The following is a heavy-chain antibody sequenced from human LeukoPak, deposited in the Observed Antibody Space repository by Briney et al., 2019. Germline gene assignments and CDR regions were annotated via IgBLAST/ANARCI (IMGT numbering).Heavy chain of an antibody. CDR2: INPNSGGT. V-gene: IGHV1-2*02. CDR3: ARAVSRLRFRMDV. CDR1: GYTFTGYY. Sequence: ASVKVSCKASGYTFTGYYMHWVRQAPGQGLEWMGWINPNSGGTNYAQKFQGRVTMTRDTAISTAYMGLSRLRSDDTAVYYCARAVSRLRFRMDVWGKGTTVTVSS. D-gene: IGHD3-16*01. J-gene: IGHJ6*04.